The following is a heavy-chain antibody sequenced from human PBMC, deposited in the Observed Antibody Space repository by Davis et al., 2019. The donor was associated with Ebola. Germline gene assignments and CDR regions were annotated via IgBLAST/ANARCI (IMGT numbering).Heavy chain of an antibody. D-gene: IGHD5-18*01. V-gene: IGHV3-74*01. CDR1: GFTFSNAW. J-gene: IGHJ6*02. CDR3: TTDQVWGGYSYGLSYYYYGMDV. CDR2: INSDGSST. Sequence: GESLKISCAASGFTFSNAWMHWVRQVPGKGLVWVSRINSDGSSTSYADSVKGRFTISRDNAKNTLYLQMNSLKTEDTAVYYCTTDQVWGGYSYGLSYYYYGMDVWGQGTTVTVSS.